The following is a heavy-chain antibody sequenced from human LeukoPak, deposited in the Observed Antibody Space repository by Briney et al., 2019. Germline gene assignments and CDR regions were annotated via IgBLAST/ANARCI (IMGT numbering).Heavy chain of an antibody. J-gene: IGHJ5*01. V-gene: IGHV1-2*02. CDR2: VTPRNGKI. CDR1: RYTLTEYY. Sequence: DALTVSSKDSRYTLTEYYIHWLRQAPRQGGEWMGWVTPRNGKIHYAQNFQRGVTMSRETHLSAPYMQLGRLKSDDTAVYYCATDIAPSVSWLFDSWGQGTLVTVSS. D-gene: IGHD6-13*01. CDR3: ATDIAPSVSWLFDS.